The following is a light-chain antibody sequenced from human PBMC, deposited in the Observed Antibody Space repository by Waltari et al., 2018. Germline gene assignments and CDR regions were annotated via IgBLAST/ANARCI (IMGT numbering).Light chain of an antibody. CDR1: SSDVGGFNY. CDR2: EVS. V-gene: IGLV2-14*01. Sequence: QSALTQPASVSGSPGQSITISCTGTSSDVGGFNYVSWYQQYPGKAPKLMIFEVSNRPAGVSNRFSGPKSGNTASLTISGLQAEDEADYYCSSFTSSSVYVFGTGTKVTVL. CDR3: SSFTSSSVYV. J-gene: IGLJ1*01.